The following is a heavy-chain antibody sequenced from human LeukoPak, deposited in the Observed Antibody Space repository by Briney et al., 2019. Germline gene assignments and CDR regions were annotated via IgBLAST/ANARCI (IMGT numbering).Heavy chain of an antibody. CDR1: GGTFSSYA. CDR3: AIRTYYYDSSGYSDY. Sequence: SVKVSCKASGGTFSSYAISWVRQAPGQGLEWMGRIIPILGIANYAQKFQGRVTITADKSTSTAYMELSSLRSEDTAVYYCAIRTYYYDSSGYSDYWGQGALVTVSS. D-gene: IGHD3-22*01. J-gene: IGHJ4*02. V-gene: IGHV1-69*04. CDR2: IIPILGIA.